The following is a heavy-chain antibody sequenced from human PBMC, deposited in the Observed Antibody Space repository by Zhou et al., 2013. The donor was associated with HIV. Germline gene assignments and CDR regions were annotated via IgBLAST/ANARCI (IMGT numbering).Heavy chain of an antibody. CDR3: ARATGYSYGYLDAFDI. V-gene: IGHV1-69*05. Sequence: QVQLVQSGAEVKKPGSSVKVSCKASGGTFNSFDINWVRQAPGQGLEWIGGIIPLFGTINYAQKFQGTVTITTDESTSTAYMELSRLRSDDTAVYYCARATGYSYGYLDAFDIWGQGTMVTVSS. CDR1: GGTFNSFD. J-gene: IGHJ3*02. CDR2: IIPLFGTI. D-gene: IGHD5-18*01.